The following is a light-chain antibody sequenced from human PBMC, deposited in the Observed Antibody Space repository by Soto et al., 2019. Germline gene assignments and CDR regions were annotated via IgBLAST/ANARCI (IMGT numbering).Light chain of an antibody. J-gene: IGLJ1*01. CDR3: ATWDDSLNILYV. V-gene: IGLV1-47*01. CDR1: SXNIGSNS. CDR2: RNS. Sequence: QCALTQPPSASGTPGQRVTISCSGSSXNIGSNSVYWYQQLPGTAPKLLIYRNSQRPSGVPDRFSGSKSGTSASLAISGLRSEDEADYYCATWDDSLNILYVFGGGTKVTVL.